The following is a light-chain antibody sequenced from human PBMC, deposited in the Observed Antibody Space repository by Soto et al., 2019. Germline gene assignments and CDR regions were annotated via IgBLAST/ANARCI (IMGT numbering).Light chain of an antibody. J-gene: IGLJ1*01. V-gene: IGLV2-8*01. CDR3: SSYAGSNNPYV. CDR1: SSDVGGYNY. Sequence: QSALTQPPSASGSPGQSVTISCTGTSSDVGGYNYVSWYQQHPGKAPKLMIYEVSKWPSGVPDRFSGSKSGNTASLTVSGLQAEDEADYYCSSYAGSNNPYVFGTGTKLTVL. CDR2: EVS.